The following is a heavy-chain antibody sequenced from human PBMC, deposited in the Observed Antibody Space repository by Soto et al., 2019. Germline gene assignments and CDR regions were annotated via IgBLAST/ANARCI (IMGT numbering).Heavy chain of an antibody. CDR1: GYRFTTYV. Sequence: GASVKVSCKASGYRFTTYVLHWVRQAPGQRLEWMGWINGGNGNTEYSQNFQGRVTLTRDTPANTAYMELSSLRSEDTAVYYCARDRYYGSGTYNHFDYWGQGARVTVSS. CDR3: ARDRYYGSGTYNHFDY. D-gene: IGHD3-10*01. CDR2: INGGNGNT. V-gene: IGHV1-3*01. J-gene: IGHJ4*02.